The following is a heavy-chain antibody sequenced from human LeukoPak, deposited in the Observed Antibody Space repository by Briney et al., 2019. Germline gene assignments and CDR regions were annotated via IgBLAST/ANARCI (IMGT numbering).Heavy chain of an antibody. D-gene: IGHD6-13*01. CDR3: AREYSSSWYEAYYYGMDV. CDR2: IKQDGSEK. Sequence: GRSLRPSCAASGFTFSSYYISWVRQPPGKGLEWVANIKQDGSEKYYVDSVKGRFTISRDNAKNSLYLQMNSLRAEDTAVYYCAREYSSSWYEAYYYGMDVWSKGTTVTVSS. V-gene: IGHV3-7*01. CDR1: GFTFSSYY. J-gene: IGHJ6*04.